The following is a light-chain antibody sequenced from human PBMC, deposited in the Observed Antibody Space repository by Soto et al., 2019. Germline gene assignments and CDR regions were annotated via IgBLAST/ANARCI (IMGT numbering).Light chain of an antibody. CDR3: AAWDASLSGPYV. Sequence: QSVLTQPPSASGTPGQRVTISCSGSSSNIGSNYVYWYQQLPGTAPKLLIYRNNQRPSAVPDRFSGSNSGTSTSLAISGLRYEDEADYYCAAWDASLSGPYVFGTGTKLTVL. CDR1: SSNIGSNY. V-gene: IGLV1-47*01. J-gene: IGLJ1*01. CDR2: RNN.